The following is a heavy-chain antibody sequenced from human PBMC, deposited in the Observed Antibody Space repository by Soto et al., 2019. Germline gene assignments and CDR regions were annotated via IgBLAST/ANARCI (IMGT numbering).Heavy chain of an antibody. Sequence: SETLSLTCTVSGGSISSSSYYWGWIRQPPGKGLEWIGSIYYSGSTYYNPSLKSRVTISVDTSKNQFSLKLSSVTAADTAVYYCARHQGGGSPLDVWGQGTTVTVSS. V-gene: IGHV4-39*01. D-gene: IGHD3-16*01. CDR3: ARHQGGGSPLDV. J-gene: IGHJ6*02. CDR2: IYYSGST. CDR1: GGSISSSSYY.